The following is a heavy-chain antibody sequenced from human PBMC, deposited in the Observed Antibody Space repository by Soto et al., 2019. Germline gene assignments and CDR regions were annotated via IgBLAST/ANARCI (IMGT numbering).Heavy chain of an antibody. CDR1: GDTFSSYG. CDR2: IIPVCAIT. J-gene: IGHJ5*02. CDR3: ARAKFHFESDGSSVTTHLDP. V-gene: IGHV1-69*01. D-gene: IGHD1-1*01. Sequence: QVHLVQSGAEVKKPGSSVKVSCSASGDTFSSYGINWVRQAPGQGLECLGGIIPVCAITKFAQKFQDRITFTSDDSSSTTYMDLSSLRSADTAVYYCARAKFHFESDGSSVTTHLDPWGQGTPVTVSS.